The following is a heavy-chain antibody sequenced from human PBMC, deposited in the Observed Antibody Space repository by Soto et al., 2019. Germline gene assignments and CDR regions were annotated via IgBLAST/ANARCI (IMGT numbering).Heavy chain of an antibody. CDR2: ISYDGTNK. J-gene: IGHJ4*02. D-gene: IGHD7-27*01. CDR3: ARDPKTSGGQHWAFNYFDS. CDR1: GFTFGDYA. V-gene: IGHV3-30-3*01. Sequence: VQLVESGGGLVQPGRSLRLSCAASGFTFGDYAMHWVRQAPGKGPEWVALISYDGTNKFYADSVKGRFTISRDNSKSTLYLQVDSLRPEDAAVYYCARDPKTSGGQHWAFNYFDSWGQGTLVTVSS.